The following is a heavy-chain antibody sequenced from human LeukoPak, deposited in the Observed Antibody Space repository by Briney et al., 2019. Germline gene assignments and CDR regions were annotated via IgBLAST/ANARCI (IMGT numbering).Heavy chain of an antibody. Sequence: GGSLRLSCAASGFTFSSAWMKWAPQAPGRGLEWVGRIKSKTDGGTTDYAAPVRGRFTIQRDDSKNMQYLQMNSLKTEDTAVCYCISGGYWGLGTLATVSS. CDR2: IKSKTDGGTT. CDR1: GFTFSSAW. CDR3: ISGGY. V-gene: IGHV3-15*01. J-gene: IGHJ4*02.